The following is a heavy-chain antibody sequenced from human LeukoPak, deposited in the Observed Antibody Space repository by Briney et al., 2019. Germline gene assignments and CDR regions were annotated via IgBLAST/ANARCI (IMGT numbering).Heavy chain of an antibody. J-gene: IGHJ5*02. CDR2: INPNSGGT. CDR3: ARDWGLDYYDSSGSYP. Sequence: ASVKVSCKASGYTFTGYYTHWVRQAPGQGLEWMGWINPNSGGTNYAQKFQGRVTMTRDTSISTAYMELSRLRSDDTAVYYCARDWGLDYYDSSGSYPWGQGTLVTVSS. D-gene: IGHD3-22*01. V-gene: IGHV1-2*02. CDR1: GYTFTGYY.